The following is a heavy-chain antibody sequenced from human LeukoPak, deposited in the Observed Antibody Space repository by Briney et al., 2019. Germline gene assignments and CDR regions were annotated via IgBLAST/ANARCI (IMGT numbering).Heavy chain of an antibody. CDR2: IKTKTDGGPT. J-gene: IGHJ6*03. CDR1: GFTFTNAW. V-gene: IGHV3-15*01. Sequence: GGSLRLSCAASGFTFTNAWMSWVRQAPGKGLEWVGRIKTKTDGGPTDYAAPVKGRFTISRDDSKNTLYLQMNSLKTEDTAVYYCATDPAIVVVVATTAGDYMDVWGKGTTVTVSS. CDR3: ATDPAIVVVVATTAGDYMDV. D-gene: IGHD2-15*01.